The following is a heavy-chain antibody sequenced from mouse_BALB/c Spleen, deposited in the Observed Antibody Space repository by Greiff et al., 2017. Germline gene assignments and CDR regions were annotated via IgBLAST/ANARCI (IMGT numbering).Heavy chain of an antibody. V-gene: IGHV3-2*02. J-gene: IGHJ2*01. CDR2: ISYSGST. Sequence: EVKVEESGPGLVKPSQSLSLTCTVTGYSITSDYAWNWIRQFPGNKLEWMGYISYSGSTSYNPSLKSRISITRDTSKNQFFLQLNSVTTEDTATYYCARGGNYVDYWGQGTTLTVSS. CDR1: GYSITSDYA. CDR3: ARGGNYVDY.